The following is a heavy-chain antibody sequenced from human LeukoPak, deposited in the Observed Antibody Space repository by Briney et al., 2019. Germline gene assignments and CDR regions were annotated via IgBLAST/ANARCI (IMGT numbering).Heavy chain of an antibody. J-gene: IGHJ4*02. CDR2: ISYDGSNK. V-gene: IGHV3-30-3*01. CDR3: ARVTLRVTTYGGLDY. Sequence: GGFLRLSCAASGFTFSSYAMHWVRQAPGKGLEWVAVISYDGSNKYYADSVKGRFTISRDNSKNTLYLQMNSLRAEDTAVYYCARVTLRVTTYGGLDYWGQGTLVTVSS. CDR1: GFTFSSYA. D-gene: IGHD4-17*01.